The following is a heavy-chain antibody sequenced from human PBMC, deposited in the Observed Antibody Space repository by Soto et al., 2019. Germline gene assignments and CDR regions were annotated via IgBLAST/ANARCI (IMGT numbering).Heavy chain of an antibody. CDR2: IKQDGSES. V-gene: IGHV3-7*01. J-gene: IGHJ5*02. D-gene: IGHD2-21*01. CDR1: GFTFSNYW. Sequence: VGALRLSCAASGFTFSNYWMSWVRQAPGKGLEWVANIKQDGSESNYADSVKGRFTISRDNAENSLYLQMTSLRAEDTAVYYCASARHIGPWGQGTLVTVSS. CDR3: ASARHIGP.